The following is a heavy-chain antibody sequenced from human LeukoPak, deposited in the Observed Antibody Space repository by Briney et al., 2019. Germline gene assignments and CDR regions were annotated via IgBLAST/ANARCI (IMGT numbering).Heavy chain of an antibody. Sequence: SQTLSLTCTVSGGSISSGSYYWSWIRQPAGKGLEWIGRIYTSGSTNYNPSLKSRVTISVDTSKNQFSLKLSSVTAADTAVYYCASRDFWSGYVGYWGQGTLVTVSS. CDR3: ASRDFWSGYVGY. CDR2: IYTSGST. V-gene: IGHV4-61*02. CDR1: GGSISSGSYY. J-gene: IGHJ4*02. D-gene: IGHD3-3*01.